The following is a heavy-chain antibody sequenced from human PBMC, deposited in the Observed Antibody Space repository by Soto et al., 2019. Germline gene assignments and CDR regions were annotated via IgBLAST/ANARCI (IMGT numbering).Heavy chain of an antibody. D-gene: IGHD2-2*02. Sequence: QVQLQESGPGLVKPLQTLSLTCTVSGASISSGDYYWSWIRQHPGKGLERIGIIHYSGSTNYNPSLESRVTXSXDXSKNQVSLKMSSVTAADTAVYYCARLKSDCGSVMCYKGWVDYWGQGTLVTVSS. V-gene: IGHV4-31*03. CDR3: ARLKSDCGSVMCYKGWVDY. CDR2: IHYSGST. CDR1: GASISSGDYY. J-gene: IGHJ4*02.